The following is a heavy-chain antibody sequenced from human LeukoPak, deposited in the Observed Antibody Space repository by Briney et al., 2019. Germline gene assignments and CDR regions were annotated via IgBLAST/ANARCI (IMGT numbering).Heavy chain of an antibody. CDR1: GFTVSSNY. D-gene: IGHD3-10*02. V-gene: IGHV3-53*01. Sequence: GGSLRLSCAVSGFTVSSNYMSWVRQAPGKELEWVSVIYSGGNTYYADSVKGRFTISRDNSKNTLFLQMNSLRAEDTAVYYCARGGYYVRGVSFDYWGQGTLVTVSS. J-gene: IGHJ4*02. CDR2: IYSGGNT. CDR3: ARGGYYVRGVSFDY.